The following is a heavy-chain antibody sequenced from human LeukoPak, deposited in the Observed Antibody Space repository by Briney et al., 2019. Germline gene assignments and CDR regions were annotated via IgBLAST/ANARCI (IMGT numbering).Heavy chain of an antibody. CDR1: GYTFSDKY. V-gene: IGHV1-2*02. Sequence: ASVKFSCKASGYTFSDKYMHWVRQAPGQGLEWMGWIIPNSGGTNYAQKFQGSVTMTADTSISTAYMELSRLRSDDTAVYYCATGGDYSNFEVNAFDIWGQGTMVTVSS. CDR2: IIPNSGGT. J-gene: IGHJ3*02. CDR3: ATGGDYSNFEVNAFDI. D-gene: IGHD4-11*01.